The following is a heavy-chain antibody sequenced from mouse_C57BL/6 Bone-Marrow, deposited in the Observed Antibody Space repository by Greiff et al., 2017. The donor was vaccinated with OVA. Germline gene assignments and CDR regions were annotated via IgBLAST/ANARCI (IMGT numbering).Heavy chain of an antibody. CDR3: ARTHYGTLYFDY. CDR1: GFTFSSYG. CDR2: ISSGGSYT. V-gene: IGHV5-6*01. D-gene: IGHD1-1*01. Sequence: EVKLVESGGDLVKPGGSLKLSCAASGFTFSSYGMSWVRQTPDKRLEWVATISSGGSYTYYPDSVKGRFTISRDNAKNTLYLQMSSLKSEDTAMYYCARTHYGTLYFDYWGQGTTLTVSS. J-gene: IGHJ2*01.